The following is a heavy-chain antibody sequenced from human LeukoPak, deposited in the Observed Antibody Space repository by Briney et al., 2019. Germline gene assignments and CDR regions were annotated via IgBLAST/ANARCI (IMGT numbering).Heavy chain of an antibody. CDR3: ARGGGLDV. J-gene: IGHJ6*02. Sequence: PGGSLRLSCAASGFIFSSSWMTWARQAPGKGLEWVASINHNGNVNYYVDSVKGRFTISRDNAKNSLYLQMSNLRAEDTAVYFCARGGGLDVWGQGATVTVSS. CDR1: GFIFSSSW. D-gene: IGHD3-16*01. CDR2: INHNGNVN. V-gene: IGHV3-7*03.